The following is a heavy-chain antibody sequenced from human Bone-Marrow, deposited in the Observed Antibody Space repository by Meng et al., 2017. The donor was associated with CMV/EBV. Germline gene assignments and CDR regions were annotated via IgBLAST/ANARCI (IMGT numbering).Heavy chain of an antibody. V-gene: IGHV3-21*01. J-gene: IGHJ6*02. D-gene: IGHD3-3*01. CDR3: ARDKEGPYDFWSGYSSYGMDV. CDR1: GFTFSSNS. Sequence: ETLSLTCAASGFTFSSNSMNWVRQAPGKGLEWVSSISSSSSYIYYADSVKGRFTISRDNAKNSLYLQMNSLRAEDTAVYYCARDKEGPYDFWSGYSSYGMDVWGQGTTVTVSS. CDR2: ISSSSSYI.